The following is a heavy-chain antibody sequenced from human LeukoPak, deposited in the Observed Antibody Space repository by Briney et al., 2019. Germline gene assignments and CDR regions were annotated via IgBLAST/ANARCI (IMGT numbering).Heavy chain of an antibody. CDR3: ARGGVGATTRFDY. CDR2: LYDSGST. CDR1: GGSISSSDYY. V-gene: IGHV4-39*01. J-gene: IGHJ4*02. D-gene: IGHD1-26*01. Sequence: PSETLSLTCTVSGGSISSSDYYWDWIRQPPGKGLEWIGNLYDSGSTYYNPSLQSRVTISVDTSSNQFSLKLSSVTAADTAVYYCARGGVGATTRFDYWGQGTLVTVSS.